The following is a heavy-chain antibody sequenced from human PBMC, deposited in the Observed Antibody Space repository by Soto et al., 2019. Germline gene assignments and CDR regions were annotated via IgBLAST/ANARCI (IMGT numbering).Heavy chain of an antibody. CDR2: IYYSGST. J-gene: IGHJ6*03. V-gene: IGHV4-39*01. CDR1: GGSISSSSYY. Sequence: SETLSHTCTVSGGSISSSSYYWGWIRQPPGKGLEWIGSIYYSGSTYYNPSLKSRVTISVDTSKNQFSLKLSSVTAADTAVYYCARQTYYYYSYMDGWGKGSRVTVAS. CDR3: ARQTYYYYSYMDG.